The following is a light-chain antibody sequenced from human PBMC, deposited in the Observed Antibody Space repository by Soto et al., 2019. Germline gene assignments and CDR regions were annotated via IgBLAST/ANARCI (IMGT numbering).Light chain of an antibody. V-gene: IGKV3-15*01. J-gene: IGKJ5*01. Sequence: AWQPAPISCSASQSLYTNLAWYQQKPGQTPRVLIYAASTRATGIPGRFTGSGSGTEFTLTISSLQSEDFAVYYCQQYHQWHITFGQGTRLEIK. CDR2: AAS. CDR3: QQYHQWHIT. CDR1: QSLYTN.